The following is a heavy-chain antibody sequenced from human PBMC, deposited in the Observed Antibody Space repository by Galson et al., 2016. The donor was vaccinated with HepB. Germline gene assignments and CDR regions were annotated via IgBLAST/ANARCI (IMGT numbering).Heavy chain of an antibody. Sequence: QSGAEVKKPGDSLKISCKVSGYWFSNYWIGWVRQMPGKGLEWMGIIYPHDSDTRYSPSFQGQVTISAGKSISTTYLQWRSLKASDTAIDYCARGWELHDYWGQGALVTVSA. V-gene: IGHV5-51*01. CDR2: IYPHDSDT. J-gene: IGHJ4*02. CDR1: GYWFSNYW. D-gene: IGHD1-26*01. CDR3: ARGWELHDY.